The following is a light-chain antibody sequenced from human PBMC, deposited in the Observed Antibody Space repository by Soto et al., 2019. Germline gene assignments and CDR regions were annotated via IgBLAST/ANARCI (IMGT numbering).Light chain of an antibody. V-gene: IGKV1-33*01. CDR2: DAS. CDR3: QQYHHFPYT. Sequence: DIQMTQSPSSLSASVGDRVTITCQASQDITNHLNWYQQKPGKAPRLLIYDASNLQTGVPSKFSGRGSGTDFIFTITSLQPDDIATYYCQQYHHFPYTFGQGTKLEIK. CDR1: QDITNH. J-gene: IGKJ2*01.